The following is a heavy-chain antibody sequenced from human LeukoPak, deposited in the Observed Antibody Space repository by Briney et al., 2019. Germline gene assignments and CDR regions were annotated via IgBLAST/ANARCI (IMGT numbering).Heavy chain of an antibody. CDR2: IYSSGST. J-gene: IGHJ4*02. V-gene: IGHV4-4*07. CDR1: GDSISGYC. CDR3: ARDGSFGSPQY. Sequence: PSETLSLTCTVSGDSISGYCWSWIRQPAGKGLEWIGRIYSSGSTNYNPSLKSRVTMSVDTSKNQFSLRLTSVTAADTAMYYCARDGSFGSPQYWGQGTLVTVSS. D-gene: IGHD3-16*01.